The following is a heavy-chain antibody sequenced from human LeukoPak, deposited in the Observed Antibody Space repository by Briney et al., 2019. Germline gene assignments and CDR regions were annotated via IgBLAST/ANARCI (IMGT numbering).Heavy chain of an antibody. V-gene: IGHV3-23*01. Sequence: GGSLRLSCAASGFTFSSYAINWVRQAPGKGLEWVSEISGSGDNTYYADSVKGRFTISRDNSKNTLYLQMNSLRAEDTAVYYCAKDPLLRSQGFDYWGQGTLVTVSS. CDR2: ISGSGDNT. D-gene: IGHD4-17*01. CDR1: GFTFSSYA. CDR3: AKDPLLRSQGFDY. J-gene: IGHJ4*02.